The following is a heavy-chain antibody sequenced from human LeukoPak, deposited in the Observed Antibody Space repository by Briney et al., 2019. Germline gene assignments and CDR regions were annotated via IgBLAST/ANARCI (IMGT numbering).Heavy chain of an antibody. V-gene: IGHV5-51*01. J-gene: IGHJ5*02. CDR3: ARLYGSGSYYNMQGNRFDP. Sequence: GESLKISCKGSGYSFTSYWLGWVRQMPGQGLEWMGFIYPGDSDTRYSLSFQGQVTISADKSISTAYLQWSSLKASDTAMYYCARLYGSGSYYNMQGNRFDPWGQGTLVTVSS. CDR1: GYSFTSYW. D-gene: IGHD3-10*01. CDR2: IYPGDSDT.